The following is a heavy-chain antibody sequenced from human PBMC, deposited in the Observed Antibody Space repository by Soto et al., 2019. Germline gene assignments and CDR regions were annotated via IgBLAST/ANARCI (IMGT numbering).Heavy chain of an antibody. CDR1: GGTFSSYA. CDR3: ARAGHGGNGNWFDP. D-gene: IGHD2-15*01. Sequence: SVKVSCKASGGTFSSYAISWVRQAPGQGLEWMGGIIPIFGTANYAQKFQGRVTVTADESTSTAYMELSSLRSEDTAVYYCARAGHGGNGNWFDPWGQGTLVTVSS. J-gene: IGHJ5*02. CDR2: IIPIFGTA. V-gene: IGHV1-69*13.